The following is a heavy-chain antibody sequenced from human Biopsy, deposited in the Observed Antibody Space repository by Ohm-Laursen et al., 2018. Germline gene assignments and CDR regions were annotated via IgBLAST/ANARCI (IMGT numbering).Heavy chain of an antibody. CDR1: GDSISSYY. V-gene: IGHV4-59*01. Sequence: SDTLSLTCIVSGDSISSYYLSWIRQPPGKGLEWIGYVYYTGSTDYNPSLQSRVTISVDTSKNHFSLRLRSVTPADTAIYYCARDRGYYSDRTVPGYFDLWGRGTLVTVSS. D-gene: IGHD3-22*01. J-gene: IGHJ2*01. CDR2: VYYTGST. CDR3: ARDRGYYSDRTVPGYFDL.